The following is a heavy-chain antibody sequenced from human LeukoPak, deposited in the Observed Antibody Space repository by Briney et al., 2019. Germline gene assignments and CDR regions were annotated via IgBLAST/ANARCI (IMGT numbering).Heavy chain of an antibody. CDR2: ISGSGGST. D-gene: IGHD4-11*01. J-gene: IGHJ4*02. CDR1: GFTFSSYS. V-gene: IGHV3-23*01. CDR3: AKRSTVTTSPIDY. Sequence: PGGSLRLSCAASGFTFSSYSMSWVRQAPGKGLEWVSAISGSGGSTYYADSVKGRFTISRDNSKNTLYLQMNSLRAEDTAVYYCAKRSTVTTSPIDYWRQGTLVTVSS.